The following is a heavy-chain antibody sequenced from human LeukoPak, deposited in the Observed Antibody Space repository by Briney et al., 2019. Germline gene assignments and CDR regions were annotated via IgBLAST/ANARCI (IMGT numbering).Heavy chain of an antibody. J-gene: IGHJ6*03. V-gene: IGHV1-8*01. D-gene: IGHD2-8*01. CDR1: GYTFTSYD. CDR2: MNPNSGNT. CDR3: ARGRKMVYARYYYYYMDV. Sequence: GASVKVSCKASGYTFTSYDINWVRQATGQGLEWMGWMNPNSGNTGYAQKFQGRVTITRNTSISTAYMELSSLRSEDTAVYYCARGRKMVYARYYYYYMDVWGKGTTVTVSS.